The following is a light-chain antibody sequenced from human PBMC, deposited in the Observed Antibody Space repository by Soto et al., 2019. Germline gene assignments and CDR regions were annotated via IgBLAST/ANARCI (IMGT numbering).Light chain of an antibody. CDR3: SSFAGPVWV. J-gene: IGLJ3*02. CDR1: SSDIGGYDH. Sequence: QSVLTQTPSASGSTGQSVTISCTGTSSDIGGYDHVSWYQQHPGKAPKVMIYEVTKRPSGVPDRFSGSKAGNTASLTVSGLQAEDEADYYCSSFAGPVWVFGGGTKLTVL. V-gene: IGLV2-8*01. CDR2: EVT.